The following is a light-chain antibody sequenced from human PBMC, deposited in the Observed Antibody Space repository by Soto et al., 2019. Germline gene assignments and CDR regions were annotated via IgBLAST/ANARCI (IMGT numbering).Light chain of an antibody. J-gene: IGLJ1*01. CDR2: NSN. Sequence: SVLSEAPSASGTPGQKVIISCSGSRSDIGSNFVNWYQHLPGTAPKLLIYNSNQRPSGVPDRFSGSKSGTSASLAISGLQSEDEADYYCAALDDSLTGPVFGTGPKVTVL. CDR3: AALDDSLTGPV. CDR1: RSDIGSNF. V-gene: IGLV1-44*01.